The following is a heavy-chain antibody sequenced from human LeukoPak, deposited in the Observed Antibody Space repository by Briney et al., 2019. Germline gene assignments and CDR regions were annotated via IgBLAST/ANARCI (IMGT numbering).Heavy chain of an antibody. CDR2: INHSGSS. Sequence: PSETLSLTCAVYGGSFSGYYWSWIRQPPGKGLEWIGEINHSGSSNYNPSLKSRVTISVDTSKNQFSLKLSSVTAADTVVYYCARGMSALYGSGSYVFDYWGQGTLVTVSS. D-gene: IGHD3-10*01. J-gene: IGHJ4*01. CDR1: GGSFSGYY. CDR3: ARGMSALYGSGSYVFDY. V-gene: IGHV4-34*01.